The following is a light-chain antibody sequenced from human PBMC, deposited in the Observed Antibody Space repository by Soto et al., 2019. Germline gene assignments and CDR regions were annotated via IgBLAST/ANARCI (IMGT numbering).Light chain of an antibody. CDR1: QSVSSN. CDR3: QQYNNWPRT. CDR2: GAS. J-gene: IGKJ1*01. V-gene: IGKV3-15*01. Sequence: EIVMTQSPATLSVSPGERATLSCRASQSVSSNLAWYQPKPGQAPRLLIYGASTRATGIPARFSGRGSGTEFTLTISSLQSVDFAVYYCQQYNNWPRTFGQGTKVEIK.